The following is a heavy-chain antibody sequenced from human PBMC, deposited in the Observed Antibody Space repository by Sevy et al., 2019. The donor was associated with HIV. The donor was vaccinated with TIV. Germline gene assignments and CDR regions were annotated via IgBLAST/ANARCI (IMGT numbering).Heavy chain of an antibody. D-gene: IGHD3-9*01. CDR1: GFTFSSYS. J-gene: IGHJ4*02. CDR3: ARDHRYFDWLLYADY. V-gene: IGHV3-48*02. CDR2: ISSSSSTI. Sequence: GSLRLSCAASGFTFSSYSMNWVRQAPGKGLEWVSYISSSSSTIYYADSVKGRFTISRDNAKNSLYLQMNSLRDEDTAVYYCARDHRYFDWLLYADYWGQGTLVTVSS.